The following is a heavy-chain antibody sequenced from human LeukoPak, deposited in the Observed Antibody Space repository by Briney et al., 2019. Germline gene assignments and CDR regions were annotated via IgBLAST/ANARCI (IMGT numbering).Heavy chain of an antibody. Sequence: GGSLRLSCAASGFTFSSYGMHWVRQAPGKGLEWVAGISDSGGSTNYADSVKGRFTVSRDNPKNTLYLQMKSLRAEDTAVYFCAKRGVVIRVILVGFHKEAYYFDSWGQGALVTVSS. CDR1: GFTFSSYG. J-gene: IGHJ4*02. V-gene: IGHV3-23*01. CDR2: ISDSGGST. D-gene: IGHD3-22*01. CDR3: AKRGVVIRVILVGFHKEAYYFDS.